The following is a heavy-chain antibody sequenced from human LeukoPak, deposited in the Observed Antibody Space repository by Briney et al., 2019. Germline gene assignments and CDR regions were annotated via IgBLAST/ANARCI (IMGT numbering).Heavy chain of an antibody. J-gene: IGHJ5*02. CDR2: IYYSGST. V-gene: IGHV4-30-4*08. Sequence: SETLSLTCTVSGDSMSSHYWNWIRQPPGKGLEWIGYIYYSGSTYYNPSLKSRVTISVDTSKNQFSLKLSSVTAADTAVYYCAREPYDILTGYPSRWFDPWGQGTLVTVSS. D-gene: IGHD3-9*01. CDR3: AREPYDILTGYPSRWFDP. CDR1: GDSMSSHY.